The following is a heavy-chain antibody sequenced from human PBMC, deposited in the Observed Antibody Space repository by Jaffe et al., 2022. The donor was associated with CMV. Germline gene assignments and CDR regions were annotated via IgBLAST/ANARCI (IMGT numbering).Heavy chain of an antibody. D-gene: IGHD3-10*01. Sequence: EVQLLESGGGLVQPGGSLRLSCAPSGFTFSSYAMSWVRQAPGKGLEWVSAISTGGSNTYYADSVKGRFTISRDNSKNTLYLQMNSLRAEDTALYYCARLLPAVRAPRPCDSWGQGTLVTVSS. J-gene: IGHJ4*02. CDR1: GFTFSSYA. V-gene: IGHV3-23*01. CDR3: ARLLPAVRAPRPCDS. CDR2: ISTGGSNT.